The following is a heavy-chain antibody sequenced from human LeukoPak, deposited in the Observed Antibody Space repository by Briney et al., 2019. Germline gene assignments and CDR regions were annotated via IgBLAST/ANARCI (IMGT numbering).Heavy chain of an antibody. V-gene: IGHV5-51*01. J-gene: IGHJ4*02. D-gene: IGHD1-26*01. Sequence: GESLKISCKGSGYSFTNYWIGWVRQMPGKGLKWMGIIYPGDSDARYSPSFQGQVTISADKSISTAYLQWSSLKASDTAMYYCAXXRDLYSGSYYPFDYWGQGTLVTVSS. CDR2: IYPGDSDA. CDR3: AXXRDLYSGSYYPFDY. CDR1: GYSFTNYW.